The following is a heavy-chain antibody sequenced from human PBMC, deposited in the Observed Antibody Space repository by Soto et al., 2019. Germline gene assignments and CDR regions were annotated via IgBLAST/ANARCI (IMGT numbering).Heavy chain of an antibody. Sequence: GGSLRLSCAASGFTFSSYAMSWVRQAPGKGLEWVSAISGSGGSTYYADSVKGRFTISRDNSKNTLYLQMNSLRADTAVYYCAKDPPGDCGGDCYSGVLDYWGQGTLVTVSS. CDR2: ISGSGGST. J-gene: IGHJ4*02. CDR1: GFTFSSYA. CDR3: AKDPPGDCGGDCYSGVLDY. D-gene: IGHD2-21*01. V-gene: IGHV3-23*01.